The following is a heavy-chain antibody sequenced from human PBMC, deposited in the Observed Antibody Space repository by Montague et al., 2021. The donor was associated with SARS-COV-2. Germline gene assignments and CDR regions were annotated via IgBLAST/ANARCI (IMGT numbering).Heavy chain of an antibody. CDR2: ISSSGITI. CDR3: ARDNYYYDTSGYPDY. Sequence: SQRLSCAASGFTFSSYEMNWLRQAPGKGLEWVSYISSSGITIYYADSVKGRLTISRDNAKNSLYLQMNSLRAEDTAVYYCARDNYYYDTSGYPDYWGQGTLVTVSS. V-gene: IGHV3-48*03. D-gene: IGHD3-22*01. J-gene: IGHJ4*02. CDR1: GFTFSSYE.